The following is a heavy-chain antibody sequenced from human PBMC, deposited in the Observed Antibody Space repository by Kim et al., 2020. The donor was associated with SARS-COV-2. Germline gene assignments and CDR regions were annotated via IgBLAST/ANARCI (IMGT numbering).Heavy chain of an antibody. J-gene: IGHJ4*02. V-gene: IGHV3-33*05. Sequence: GGSLRLSCAASGFTFSSYGMHWVRQAPGKGLEWVAVISYDGSNKYYADSVKGRFTISRDNSKNTLYLQMNSLRAEDTAVYYCARDLITMVRGVTLLPGYWGQGTLVTVSS. CDR1: GFTFSSYG. CDR3: ARDLITMVRGVTLLPGY. D-gene: IGHD3-10*01. CDR2: ISYDGSNK.